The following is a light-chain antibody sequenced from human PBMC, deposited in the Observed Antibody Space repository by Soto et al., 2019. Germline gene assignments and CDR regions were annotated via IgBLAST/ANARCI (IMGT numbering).Light chain of an antibody. CDR1: RSNIGGNP. Sequence: QAVVTQPPSTSGTPGQRVTISCSGSRSNIGGNPVNWYQQLPATAPKLLIFTNSQRPSGVPDRFAGTKSGTSASLVISELQSEDEGDYFCAAWDDRLTGWVFGGGTKLTVL. CDR3: AAWDDRLTGWV. CDR2: TNS. V-gene: IGLV1-44*01. J-gene: IGLJ3*02.